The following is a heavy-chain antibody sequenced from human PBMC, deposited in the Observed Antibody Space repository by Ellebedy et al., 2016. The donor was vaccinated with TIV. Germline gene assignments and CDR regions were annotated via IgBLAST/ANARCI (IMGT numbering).Heavy chain of an antibody. CDR3: ARDNKGPNWFDP. J-gene: IGHJ5*02. CDR2: IYYSGST. Sequence: MPSETLSLTCTVSGGSISSSSYYWGWIRQPPGKGLEWIGSIYYSGSTYYNPSLKSRVTISVDTSKNQFSLKLSSVTAADTAVYYCARDNKGPNWFDPWGQGTLVTVSS. CDR1: GGSISSSSYY. D-gene: IGHD2/OR15-2a*01. V-gene: IGHV4-39*07.